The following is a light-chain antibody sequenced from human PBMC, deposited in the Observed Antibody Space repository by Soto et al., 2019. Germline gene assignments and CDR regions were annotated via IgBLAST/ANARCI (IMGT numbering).Light chain of an antibody. CDR2: DTS. V-gene: IGKV3-15*01. Sequence: EIVLTQSPATLSVSPGDRVTLSCRASQSVSIHLAWYQQKPGQAPRLLIYDTSTRATGIPARFSGSGSGTEFTLTISRLEPEDFAVYYCQQYTSSPPTFGQGTRLEI. CDR1: QSVSIH. J-gene: IGKJ5*01. CDR3: QQYTSSPPT.